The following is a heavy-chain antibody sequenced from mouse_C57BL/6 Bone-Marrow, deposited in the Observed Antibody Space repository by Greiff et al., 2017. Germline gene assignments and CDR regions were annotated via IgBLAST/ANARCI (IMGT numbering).Heavy chain of an antibody. CDR3: ARNYYGSSCVNGYFDV. V-gene: IGHV1-55*01. D-gene: IGHD1-1*01. Sequence: QVQLQQSGAELVKPGASVKMSCKASGYTFTSYWITWVKQRPGQGLELIGDLYPGSGSTNYNEQFKSKATLTVDTSSSTAYMQLSSLTSEDSAVYYCARNYYGSSCVNGYFDVWGTGTTVTVSS. CDR1: GYTFTSYW. J-gene: IGHJ1*03. CDR2: LYPGSGST.